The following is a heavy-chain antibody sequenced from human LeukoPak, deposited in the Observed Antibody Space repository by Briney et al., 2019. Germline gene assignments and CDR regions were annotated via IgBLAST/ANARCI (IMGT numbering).Heavy chain of an antibody. CDR2: ISGSGGST. V-gene: IGHV3-23*01. D-gene: IGHD3-16*01. CDR1: GFTFSSYA. Sequence: PGGSLRLSCGASGFTFSSYAMSWVRQAPGKGREWVSAISGSGGSTYYADSVKGRFTISRDNSKNTLYLQMNSLRAEDTAVYYCAKIYYDYVWGSFVDPWGQGTLVTVSS. J-gene: IGHJ5*02. CDR3: AKIYYDYVWGSFVDP.